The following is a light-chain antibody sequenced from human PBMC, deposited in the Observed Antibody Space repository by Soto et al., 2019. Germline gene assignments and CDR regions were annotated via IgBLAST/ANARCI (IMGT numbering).Light chain of an antibody. Sequence: LTQPRSVSGSPGQSVTISCTGTSSDVGGYNYVSWYQHHPGKAPKLMIYDVDKRPSGVPGRFSGSKSGNTASLTISGLQAEDEADYYCCSYAGSYPFVFGTGTNVTV. CDR3: CSYAGSYPFV. CDR1: SSDVGGYNY. J-gene: IGLJ1*01. CDR2: DVD. V-gene: IGLV2-11*01.